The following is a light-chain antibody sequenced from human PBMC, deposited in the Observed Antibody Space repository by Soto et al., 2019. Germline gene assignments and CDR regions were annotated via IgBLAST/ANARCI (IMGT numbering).Light chain of an antibody. CDR1: GSNIGAGYD. CDR2: GNS. V-gene: IGLV1-40*01. J-gene: IGLJ1*01. CDR3: QSHDSSLSGYV. Sequence: QCALTQPPSVSGAPGQRVTISCTGSGSNIGAGYDVHWYQQLPGTAPKLLIYGNSNRPSGVPDRFSGSRSGTSASLAITGLQAEDEADYYCQSHDSSLSGYVFGTGTKVTVL.